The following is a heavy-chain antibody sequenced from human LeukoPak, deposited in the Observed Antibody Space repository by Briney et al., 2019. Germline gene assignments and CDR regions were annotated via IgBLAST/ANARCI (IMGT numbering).Heavy chain of an antibody. Sequence: GGSLRLSCTASGFTVSGTLMDWVRQAPGKGLEWVSVIYDDDRTVYTDSVKGRFTISRDNSKNTLFLQMNSLRADDTALYYCVKDWGYSSGQPHWGQGTLVTVSS. D-gene: IGHD6-19*01. CDR2: IYDDDRT. J-gene: IGHJ4*02. CDR1: GFTVSGTL. CDR3: VKDWGYSSGQPH. V-gene: IGHV3-53*01.